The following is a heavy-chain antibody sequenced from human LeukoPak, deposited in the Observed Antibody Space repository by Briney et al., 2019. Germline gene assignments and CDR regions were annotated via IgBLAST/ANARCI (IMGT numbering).Heavy chain of an antibody. CDR3: ARGRYLTTGGGAAAGFLDY. CDR2: INHSGST. V-gene: IGHV4-34*01. CDR1: GGSFSGYY. D-gene: IGHD6-13*01. J-gene: IGHJ4*02. Sequence: SETLSLTCAVYGGSFSGYYWSWIRQPPGKGLEWIGEINHSGSTNYNPSLKRRVTISVDTSQNQFSVRLSSVTAADTAVYYCARGRYLTTGGGAAAGFLDYWGQGALVTVSS.